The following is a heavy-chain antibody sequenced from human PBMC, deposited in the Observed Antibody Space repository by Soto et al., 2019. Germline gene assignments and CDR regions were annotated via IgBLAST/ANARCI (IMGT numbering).Heavy chain of an antibody. D-gene: IGHD1-1*01. CDR2: ISNDGTYK. V-gene: IGHV3-30*18. CDR3: AKDPRTTTEHYFIMAV. CDR1: GFTFSYYH. J-gene: IGHJ6*02. Sequence: GGSLRLSCAASGFTFSYYHIHWVRQAPGKGLEWLTVISNDGTYKYYADSVKGRFTISRDNSKNTLYLQMAGLRSEDTAVYYCAKDPRTTTEHYFIMAVGGQGTTVTVSS.